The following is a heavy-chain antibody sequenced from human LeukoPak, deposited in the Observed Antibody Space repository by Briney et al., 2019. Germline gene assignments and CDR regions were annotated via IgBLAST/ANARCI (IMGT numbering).Heavy chain of an antibody. D-gene: IGHD5-18*01. CDR1: GFIFSSYS. CDR2: IKQDGSET. V-gene: IGHV3-7*01. Sequence: GGSLRLSCAVSGFIFSSYSMNWVRQAPGKGLEWVANIKQDGSETYCVDSVKGRFTISRDNAKNSLYLQMNSLRDEDTAVYYCARGGSGYSYGKIDSWGQGILVTVSS. CDR3: ARGGSGYSYGKIDS. J-gene: IGHJ4*02.